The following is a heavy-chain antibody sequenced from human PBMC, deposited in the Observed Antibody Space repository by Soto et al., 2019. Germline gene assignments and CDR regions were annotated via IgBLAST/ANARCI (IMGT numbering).Heavy chain of an antibody. CDR1: GGTFSSYA. CDR2: IIPIFGTA. V-gene: IGHV1-69*06. Sequence: ASVKVSCKASGGTFSSYAISWVRQAPGQGLEWMGGIIPIFGTANYAQKFQGRVTITADKSTSTAYMELSSLRSEDTAVYYCARVNLVAGILYYYYAMDVWGQGTTVPVSS. D-gene: IGHD6-19*01. CDR3: ARVNLVAGILYYYYAMDV. J-gene: IGHJ6*02.